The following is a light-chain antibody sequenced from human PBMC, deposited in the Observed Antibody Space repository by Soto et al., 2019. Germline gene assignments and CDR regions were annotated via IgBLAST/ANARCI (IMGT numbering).Light chain of an antibody. CDR3: CLYSGSSNPLV. V-gene: IGLV2-23*02. J-gene: IGLJ2*01. CDR1: SSDVGKYNF. CDR2: EVS. Sequence: QSALTQPASVSGPPGQSITISCTGTSSDVGKYNFVSWYEHHPGKAPKLIIYEVSKRPSGVSNRFSGSKSGNTASLTNSGLLPEEEADYYCCLYSGSSNPLVFGGGTTVTVL.